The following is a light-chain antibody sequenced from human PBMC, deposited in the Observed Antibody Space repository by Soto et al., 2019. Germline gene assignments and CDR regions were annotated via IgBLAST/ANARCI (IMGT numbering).Light chain of an antibody. Sequence: QSALTQPRSVSGSPGQSVTISCTGTSSDVGGSNLVSWYQQHAGRAPKLVIYDVIKRPSGVPDRFSGSKSGNTASLTISGLQVEDEVDYYCCSYAGNSLWVFGGGTKLTVL. CDR2: DVI. V-gene: IGLV2-11*01. CDR1: SSDVGGSNL. J-gene: IGLJ3*02. CDR3: CSYAGNSLWV.